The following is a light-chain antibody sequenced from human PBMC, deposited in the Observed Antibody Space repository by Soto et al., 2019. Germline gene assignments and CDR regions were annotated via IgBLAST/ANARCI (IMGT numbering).Light chain of an antibody. CDR1: QGIRND. J-gene: IGKJ4*01. CDR2: AAS. Sequence: IQMTHSPSSLSASLGEIVTITFRASQGIRNDLGWYQQKPGKAPKLLIYAASSLQSGVPSRFSGGGSGTDFTLTISCLQSEDFATYYCQQYYSYPLTFGGGTKVDIK. CDR3: QQYYSYPLT. V-gene: IGKV1-6*01.